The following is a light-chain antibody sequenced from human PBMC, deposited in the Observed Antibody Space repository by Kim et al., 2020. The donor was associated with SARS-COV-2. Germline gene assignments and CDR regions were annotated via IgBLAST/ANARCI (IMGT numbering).Light chain of an antibody. CDR1: QSVNSNY. CDR2: GAS. CDR3: QQYGNSQYT. V-gene: IGKV3-20*01. J-gene: IGKJ2*01. Sequence: LSPGERATRSCRASQSVNSNYLAWYQQKLGQAPRLLIYGASSRAIGIPDRFSGSGSGTDFTLTISRLEPEDFAVYYCQQYGNSQYTFGQGTKLEI.